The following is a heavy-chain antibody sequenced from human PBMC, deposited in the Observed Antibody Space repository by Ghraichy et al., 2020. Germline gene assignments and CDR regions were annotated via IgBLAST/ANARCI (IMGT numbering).Heavy chain of an antibody. CDR3: ARDWGFTVVTGTYFDY. CDR2: IIPIFGTA. CDR1: GGTFSSYA. V-gene: IGHV1-69*13. J-gene: IGHJ4*02. D-gene: IGHD4-23*01. Sequence: SVKVSCKASGGTFSSYAISWVRQAPGQGLEWKGGIIPIFGTANYAQKFQGRVTITADESTSTAYMELSSLRSEDTAVYYCARDWGFTVVTGTYFDYWGQGTLVTVSS.